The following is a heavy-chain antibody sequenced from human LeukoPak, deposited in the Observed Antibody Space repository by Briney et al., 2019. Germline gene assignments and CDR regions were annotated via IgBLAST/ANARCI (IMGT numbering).Heavy chain of an antibody. J-gene: IGHJ4*02. CDR2: IRPDGRKK. CDR1: GLTFSTCG. CDR3: VKDDPVLHY. V-gene: IGHV3-30*02. Sequence: PGGSLRLSCSTSGLTFSTCGMHWVRQAPGRGLEWLTLIRPDGRKKFYSDSVKGRFTASRDNFKNMLYLEMNSLRSEDTAVYYCVKDDPVLHYWGQGTLVSVSS.